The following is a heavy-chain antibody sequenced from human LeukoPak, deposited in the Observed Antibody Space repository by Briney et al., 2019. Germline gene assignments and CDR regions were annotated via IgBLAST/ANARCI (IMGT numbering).Heavy chain of an antibody. CDR3: ARDLVDWMTTVTNYFDY. V-gene: IGHV1-2*02. CDR1: GYTFTSYG. Sequence: ASVKVSCKASGYTFTSYGISWVRQAPRQGLEWMGWINPNSGGKNYAQKFQGRVTMTRDTSISTAYMELSRLRSDDTAVYYCARDLVDWMTTVTNYFDYWGQGTLVTVSS. CDR2: INPNSGGK. J-gene: IGHJ4*02. D-gene: IGHD4-17*01.